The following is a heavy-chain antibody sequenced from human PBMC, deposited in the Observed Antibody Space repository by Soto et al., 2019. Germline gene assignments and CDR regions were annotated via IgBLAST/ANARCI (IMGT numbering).Heavy chain of an antibody. V-gene: IGHV4-31*11. Sequence: SETLSLTCAVSGGSISSGGYYWSWIRQHPGKGLEWIGYIYYSGSTYYNPSLKSRVTISLDTSKNQFSLRLSSVTAADTAVYYCAREVRPYGSGSYYTDYWSQGTLVTVSS. CDR1: GGSISSGGYY. D-gene: IGHD3-10*01. CDR2: IYYSGST. J-gene: IGHJ4*02. CDR3: AREVRPYGSGSYYTDY.